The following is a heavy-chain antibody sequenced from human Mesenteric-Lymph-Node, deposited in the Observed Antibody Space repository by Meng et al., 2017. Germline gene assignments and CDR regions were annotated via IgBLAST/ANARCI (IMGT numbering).Heavy chain of an antibody. CDR2: IYYTGST. Sequence: QVQLQESGPGLVKPSGTLSLTCNVSGVPIISTNWWSWVRQPPGKGLEWIGEIYYTGSTNYSPSLESRITISVDTSKNQFSLKVMSVTAADTAVYYCAGRADFWSGYFDPWGQGTLVTVSS. CDR3: AGRADFWSGYFDP. CDR1: GVPIISTNW. J-gene: IGHJ5*02. D-gene: IGHD3-3*01. V-gene: IGHV4-4*02.